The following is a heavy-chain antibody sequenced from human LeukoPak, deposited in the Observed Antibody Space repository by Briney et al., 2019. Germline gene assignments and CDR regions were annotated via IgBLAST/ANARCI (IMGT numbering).Heavy chain of an antibody. CDR1: GFTFSSYS. CDR3: AKKAGSGYYPSDY. V-gene: IGHV3-21*04. CDR2: ISSSSSYI. J-gene: IGHJ4*02. D-gene: IGHD3-22*01. Sequence: GGSLRLSCAGSGFTFSSYSMNWVRHAPGKGLEWVSSISSSSSYIYYADSVKGRFTISRDNAKNSLYLQMNSLRAEDTAVYYCAKKAGSGYYPSDYWGQGTPVTVSS.